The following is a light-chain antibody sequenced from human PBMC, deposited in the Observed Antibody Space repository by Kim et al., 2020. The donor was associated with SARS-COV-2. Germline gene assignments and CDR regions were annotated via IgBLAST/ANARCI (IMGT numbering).Light chain of an antibody. CDR2: GKN. CDR3: NSRDSSGNPYV. V-gene: IGLV3-19*01. J-gene: IGLJ1*01. Sequence: SSELTQDPAVSVALGQTVRITCQGDSLRSYYASWYQQKPGQAPVLVIYGKNNRPSGIPDRFSGSSSGTTASLTITGAQAEDEADYYCNSRDSSGNPYVFG. CDR1: SLRSYY.